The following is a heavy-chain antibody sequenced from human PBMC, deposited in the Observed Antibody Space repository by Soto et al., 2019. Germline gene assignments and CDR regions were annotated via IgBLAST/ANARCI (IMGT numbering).Heavy chain of an antibody. CDR2: IYYSGST. CDR1: GGSISSGDYY. Sequence: SETLSLTCTVSGGSISSGDYYWSWIRQPPGKGLEWIGYIYYSGSTYYNPSLKSRVTISVDTSKNQFSLKLSSVTAADTAVYYCAREVVVSPYYFDYWGQGTLVTVSS. J-gene: IGHJ4*02. V-gene: IGHV4-30-4*01. CDR3: AREVVVSPYYFDY. D-gene: IGHD3-22*01.